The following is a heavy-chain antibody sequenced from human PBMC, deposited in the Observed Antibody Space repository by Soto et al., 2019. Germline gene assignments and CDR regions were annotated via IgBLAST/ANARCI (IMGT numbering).Heavy chain of an antibody. CDR2: IYYSGST. Sequence: PSETQSLTGNVSGISLNNRPYYWSWLRMHPGKGLEWIGYIYYSGSTFYNPALMSRVTISVDTSKYQFSLKMTSVTPADTAVYYCARHLSAMGRRGYFDQWGLGTLVT. CDR1: GISLNNRPYY. J-gene: IGHJ4*02. CDR3: ARHLSAMGRRGYFDQ. D-gene: IGHD5-18*01. V-gene: IGHV4-31*03.